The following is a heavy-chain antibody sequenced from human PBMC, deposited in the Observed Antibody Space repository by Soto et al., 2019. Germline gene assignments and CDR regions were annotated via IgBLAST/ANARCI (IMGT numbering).Heavy chain of an antibody. Sequence: QAQLVQSGAEVKKPGASVTVTCKASGYSFTNYGITWVRQAPGQGLEWMGWISGFNGNTHYAQKLQGRVTMTTDASTRTAYMELRSLRSDDKAVYYCARDRGVAPPVAGNTHYYYYMDVWGKGNTVTVSS. CDR3: ARDRGVAPPVAGNTHYYYYMDV. V-gene: IGHV1-18*01. J-gene: IGHJ6*03. CDR2: ISGFNGNT. D-gene: IGHD6-19*01. CDR1: GYSFTNYG.